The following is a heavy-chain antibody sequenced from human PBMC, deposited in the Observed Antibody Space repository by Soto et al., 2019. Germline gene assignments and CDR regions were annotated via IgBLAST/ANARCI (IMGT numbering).Heavy chain of an antibody. CDR2: ISGSGTST. V-gene: IGHV3-23*01. CDR1: GLTFSTFA. J-gene: IGHJ6*02. Sequence: GGSLRLSCAASGLTFSTFAMSWVRQAPGKGPEWVSGISGSGTSTYYADSVKGRFTISRDNSKNTLYLQMNSLRAEDTAVYYCARDFVVGGPTINYYYGMDVWGQGTTVTVSS. D-gene: IGHD1-26*01. CDR3: ARDFVVGGPTINYYYGMDV.